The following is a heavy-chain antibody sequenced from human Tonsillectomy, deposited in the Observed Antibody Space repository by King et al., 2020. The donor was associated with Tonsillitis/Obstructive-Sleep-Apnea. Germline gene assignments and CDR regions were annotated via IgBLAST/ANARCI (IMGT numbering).Heavy chain of an antibody. V-gene: IGHV3-33*01. CDR2: IWYDGSNK. D-gene: IGHD3-3*01. J-gene: IGHJ5*02. CDR1: GFTFSSYG. Sequence: VQLVESGGGVVQPGRSLRLSCAASGFTFSSYGMHWVRQAPGKGLEWVAVIWYDGSNKYYADSVKGRFTISRDNSKNTLYLQMNSLRAEDTAVYYCAGDEISLYYDFWGGEGGSASWFDPWGQGTLVTVSS. CDR3: AGDEISLYYDFWGGEGGSASWFDP.